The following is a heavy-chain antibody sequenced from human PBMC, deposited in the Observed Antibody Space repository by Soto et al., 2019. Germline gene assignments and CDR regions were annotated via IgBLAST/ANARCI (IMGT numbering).Heavy chain of an antibody. CDR1: GFTFSSYS. J-gene: IGHJ3*02. CDR2: ISSSSSYI. D-gene: IGHD2-2*01. CDR3: ARDFTSIVVVPAAADAFDI. V-gene: IGHV3-21*01. Sequence: PGVSLRLSCSASGFTFSSYSMNWVRQAPGKGLEWVSSISSSSSYIYYADSVKGRFTISRDNAKNSLYLQMNSLRAEDTAVYYCARDFTSIVVVPAAADAFDIWGQGTMVTVSS.